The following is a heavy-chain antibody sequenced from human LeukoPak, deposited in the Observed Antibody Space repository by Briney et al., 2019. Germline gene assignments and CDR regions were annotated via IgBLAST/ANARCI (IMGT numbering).Heavy chain of an antibody. Sequence: GGSLRLSCAASGFTFNSYAFNWVRRAPGKGLEWVSYISSSSNVIYYTDSVKGRFTISRDNARNLLSLQMNSLRAEDTAVYYCARGDPIYDFWSGGDYWGQGSLVTVSS. D-gene: IGHD3-3*01. CDR3: ARGDPIYDFWSGGDY. CDR1: GFTFNSYA. J-gene: IGHJ4*02. V-gene: IGHV3-48*01. CDR2: ISSSSNVI.